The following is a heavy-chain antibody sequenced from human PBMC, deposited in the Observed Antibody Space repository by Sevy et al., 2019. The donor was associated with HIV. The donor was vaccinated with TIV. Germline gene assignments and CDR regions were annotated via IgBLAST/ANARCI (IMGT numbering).Heavy chain of an antibody. V-gene: IGHV3-30-3*01. Sequence: GGSLRLSCAASGFTVSRYAMHWVRQAPGKGLEWVAVISYDGSNKYYADSVKGRFTISRDNSKNTLYLQMNSLRAEDTAVYYCARTQTTYYYDSSGYSYDAFDIWGQGTMVTVSS. CDR2: ISYDGSNK. D-gene: IGHD3-22*01. CDR1: GFTVSRYA. J-gene: IGHJ3*02. CDR3: ARTQTTYYYDSSGYSYDAFDI.